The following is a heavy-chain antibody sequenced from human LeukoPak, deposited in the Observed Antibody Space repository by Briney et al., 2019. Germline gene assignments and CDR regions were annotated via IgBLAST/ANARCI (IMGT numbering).Heavy chain of an antibody. CDR3: TTLIQYYYDSSGYYDGNY. D-gene: IGHD3-22*01. Sequence: GGSLRLSCAASGFTFSNAWMSWVRQAPGKGLEWVGRIKSKTDGGTTDYAAPVKGRFTIPRDDSKNTLYLQMNSLKTEDTAVYYCTTLIQYYYDSSGYYDGNYWGQGTLVTVSS. V-gene: IGHV3-15*01. CDR2: IKSKTDGGTT. CDR1: GFTFSNAW. J-gene: IGHJ4*02.